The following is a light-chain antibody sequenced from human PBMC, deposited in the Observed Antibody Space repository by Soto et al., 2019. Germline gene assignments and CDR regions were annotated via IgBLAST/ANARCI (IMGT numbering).Light chain of an antibody. CDR3: QHYGSSPRT. Sequence: EVVLTQSPAPLSLSPGEKATLSCRASRSVSSNYLAWYQQRPGQAPRLLINRASNRATGIPDRFTGSGSGTDFTLTINRLEPADFAVYYCQHYGSSPRTFGQGTKVDIK. J-gene: IGKJ1*01. V-gene: IGKV3-20*01. CDR2: RAS. CDR1: RSVSSNY.